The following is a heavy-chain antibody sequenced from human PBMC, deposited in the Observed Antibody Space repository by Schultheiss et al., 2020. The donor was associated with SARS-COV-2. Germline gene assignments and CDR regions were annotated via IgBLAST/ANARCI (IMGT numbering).Heavy chain of an antibody. CDR1: GGSISSGGYY. V-gene: IGHV4-39*07. D-gene: IGHD5-18*01. CDR3: ARGGGHTPMVAYYYYGMDI. CDR2: IYYSGST. Sequence: SETLSLTCTVSGGSISSGGYYWGWIRQPPGKGLEWIGSIYYSGSTYYNPSLKSRVTISLDTSKNQFSLKLSSVTAADTAVYYCARGGGHTPMVAYYYYGMDIWGQGTTVTVSS. J-gene: IGHJ6*02.